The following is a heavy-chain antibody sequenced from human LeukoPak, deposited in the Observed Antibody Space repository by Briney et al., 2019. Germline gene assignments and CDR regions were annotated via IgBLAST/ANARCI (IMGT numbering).Heavy chain of an antibody. CDR2: ISGSGGST. CDR1: GFTFSSYA. J-gene: IGHJ4*02. V-gene: IGHV3-23*01. CDR3: ATREGDFWSGYLGY. Sequence: TGGSLRLSCAASGFTFSSYAMSWVRQAPGKGLEWVSAISGSGGSTYYADSVKGRFTTSRDNSKNTLYLQMNSLRAEDTAVYYCATREGDFWSGYLGYWGQGTLVTVSS. D-gene: IGHD3-3*01.